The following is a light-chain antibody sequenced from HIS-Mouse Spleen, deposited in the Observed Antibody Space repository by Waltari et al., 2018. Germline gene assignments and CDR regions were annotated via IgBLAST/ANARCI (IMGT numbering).Light chain of an antibody. CDR2: AAS. V-gene: IGKV3-11*01. CDR3: QQRSNWYT. CDR1: QSVSSY. J-gene: IGKJ2*01. Sequence: EIVLTQSPATLSLSPGERATLSCRASQSVSSYLAWYQQKPGQAPGRLIYAASNRATGIPARFSGSGAGTDFTLHISSLEPEDFAVYYCQQRSNWYTFGQGTKLEIK.